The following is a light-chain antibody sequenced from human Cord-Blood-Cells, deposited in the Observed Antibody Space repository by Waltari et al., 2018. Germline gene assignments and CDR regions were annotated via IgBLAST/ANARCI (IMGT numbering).Light chain of an antibody. V-gene: IGLV2-11*01. CDR2: DVS. CDR3: CSYAGSYRV. Sequence: QSALTQPRSVSGSPGQSVTISCTGTSSDVGGYNYVYWYQQHPGKAPKLLIYDVSKRPSGVPERFAGYKSGNTASLTISGLQAEDGADYYCCSYAGSYRVFGTGTKVTVL. CDR1: SSDVGGYNY. J-gene: IGLJ1*01.